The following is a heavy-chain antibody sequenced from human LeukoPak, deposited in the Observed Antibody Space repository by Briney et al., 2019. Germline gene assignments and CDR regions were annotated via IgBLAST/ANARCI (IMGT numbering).Heavy chain of an antibody. CDR1: GYTISSGYY. CDR3: ARDWGVSARPGYMDV. V-gene: IGHV4-61*01. D-gene: IGHD6-6*01. J-gene: IGHJ6*03. Sequence: SETLSLTCTVSGYTISSGYYWSWIRQPPGKGLEWIGYIYYSGSTKYNPSLKSRVTISVDTSKNQFSLRLSSVTAADTAVYYCARDWGVSARPGYMDVWGKGTTVTVSS. CDR2: IYYSGST.